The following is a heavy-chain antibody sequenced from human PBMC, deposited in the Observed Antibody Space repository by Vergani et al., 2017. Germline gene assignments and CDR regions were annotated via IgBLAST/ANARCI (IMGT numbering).Heavy chain of an antibody. V-gene: IGHV4-39*01. J-gene: IGHJ4*02. D-gene: IGHD3-9*01. CDR3: ARTEIFILRYFHWAL. Sequence: QLHLQESGPGLVKPSETLSLTCTVSGGSITSSYYWGWIRQPPGKGLEWIGNIYHSGGAYYNPSLKGRVTISVDTSKNQFSLEVTSVTAADPAIYFCARTEIFILRYFHWALWGQGTLVTVSS. CDR1: GGSITSSYY. CDR2: IYHSGGA.